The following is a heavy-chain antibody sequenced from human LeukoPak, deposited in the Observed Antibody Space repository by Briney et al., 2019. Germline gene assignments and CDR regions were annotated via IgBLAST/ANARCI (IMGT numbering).Heavy chain of an antibody. V-gene: IGHV4-4*08. CDR1: GGSISSSY. D-gene: IGHD3-16*01. Sequence: PSETLSLTCTVTGGSISSSYWSWIRQPPGKGLEWIGYIYTSGGTNSNPSLKSRVTISQDMSKNQLSLRLTSVTAADTAVHYCAREAGVAGWGWLDSWGQGTLVTVSS. CDR2: IYTSGGT. CDR3: AREAGVAGWGWLDS. J-gene: IGHJ5*01.